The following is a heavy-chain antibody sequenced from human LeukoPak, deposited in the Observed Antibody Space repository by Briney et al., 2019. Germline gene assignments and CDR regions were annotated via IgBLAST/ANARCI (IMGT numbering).Heavy chain of an antibody. CDR3: ARGVEDSSGYYSYSDC. CDR1: GGSISSGDYY. Sequence: SSGTLSLTCTVSGGSISSGDYYWSWIRQPPGKGLEWIGHIYHSGSTFYSPSLKSRITISVDTSKNQFSLNLYSVTAADTAVYYCARGVEDSSGYYSYSDCWGQGTLVTVSS. D-gene: IGHD3-22*01. J-gene: IGHJ4*02. V-gene: IGHV4-30-4*01. CDR2: IYHSGST.